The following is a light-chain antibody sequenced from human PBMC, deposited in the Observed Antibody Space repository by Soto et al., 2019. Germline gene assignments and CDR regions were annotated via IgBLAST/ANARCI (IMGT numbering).Light chain of an antibody. J-gene: IGKJ1*01. CDR2: GAS. CDR1: QRVGTY. V-gene: IGKV3-11*01. Sequence: EIVLTQSPSTLSLSPGETATLSCRASQRVGTYLAWHQQKFGQSPRLIIYGASERATGIPDRFSGSGSGTDFSLIISRLEPDDFAVYYCQQYNNWPPWTFGQGTKVEIK. CDR3: QQYNNWPPWT.